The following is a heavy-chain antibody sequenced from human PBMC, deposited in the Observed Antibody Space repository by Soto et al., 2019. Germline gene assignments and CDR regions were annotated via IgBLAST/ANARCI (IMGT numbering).Heavy chain of an antibody. CDR1: GFTFSSFS. V-gene: IGHV3-48*02. CDR3: ARDSTSWNFDY. CDR2: ITSSSITI. D-gene: IGHD2-2*01. Sequence: EVQLVESGGGLVQPGGSLRLSCAASGFTFSSFSMNWVRQAPGKGLEWLSYITSSSITIYYADSVKGRFTISRDNAKNSLYLQMNRPRDEDTATYYCARDSTSWNFDYWGQGALVTVSS. J-gene: IGHJ4*02.